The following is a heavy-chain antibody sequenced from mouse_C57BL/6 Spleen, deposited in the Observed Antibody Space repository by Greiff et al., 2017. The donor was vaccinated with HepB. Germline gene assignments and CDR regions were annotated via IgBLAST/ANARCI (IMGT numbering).Heavy chain of an antibody. V-gene: IGHV1-54*01. CDR3: AREDGYLWYFDV. CDR1: GYAFTNYL. J-gene: IGHJ1*03. D-gene: IGHD2-3*01. Sequence: QVQLQQSGAELVRPGTSVKVSCKASGYAFTNYLIEWVKQRPGQGLEWIGVINPGSGGTNYNEKLKGKATLTADKSSSTAYMQLSSLTSEDSAVYFCAREDGYLWYFDVWGTGTTVTVSS. CDR2: INPGSGGT.